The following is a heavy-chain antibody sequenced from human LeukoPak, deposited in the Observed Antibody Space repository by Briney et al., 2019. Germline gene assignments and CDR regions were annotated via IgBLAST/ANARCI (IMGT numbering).Heavy chain of an antibody. CDR1: GGSISSGGYS. CDR3: ARSFWSGHYV. D-gene: IGHD3-3*01. V-gene: IGHV4-30-2*01. J-gene: IGHJ4*02. Sequence: SETLSLTCAVSGGSISSGGYSWSWIRQPPGKGLEWIGYIYHSGSTYYNPSLKSRVTISVDTSKNQFSLKLSSVTAADTAVYYCARSFWSGHYVWGQGTLVTVSS. CDR2: IYHSGST.